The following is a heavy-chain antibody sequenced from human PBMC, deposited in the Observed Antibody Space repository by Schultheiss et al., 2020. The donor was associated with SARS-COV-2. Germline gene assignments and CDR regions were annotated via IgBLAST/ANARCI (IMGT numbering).Heavy chain of an antibody. CDR3: ARDRLGFGLDV. V-gene: IGHV4-59*02. D-gene: IGHD7-27*01. CDR1: GGSVSSYF. J-gene: IGHJ6*02. Sequence: SETLSLTCNVSGGSVSSYFWSWIRQPPGKELEWIGYIYYTGTTTYNPALKSRVSISVDTSKNQFSLQLNSVTAADTAVYYCARDRLGFGLDVWGQGITVTVSS. CDR2: IYYTGTT.